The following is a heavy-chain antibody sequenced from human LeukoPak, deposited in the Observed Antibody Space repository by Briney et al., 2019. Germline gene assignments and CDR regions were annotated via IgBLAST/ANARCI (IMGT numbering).Heavy chain of an antibody. V-gene: IGHV4-4*07. Sequence: SETLSLTCTVSGGSITSYYWSWIRQSAGKGLEWIGRIYITGSITYNPSLKSRVTMSLDTSKNQFSLKLSSVTAADTAVSYCARDSGTTGEVKFDPWGQGTLVTVSS. CDR3: ARDSGTTGEVKFDP. CDR1: GGSITSYY. J-gene: IGHJ5*02. D-gene: IGHD3-10*01. CDR2: IYITGSI.